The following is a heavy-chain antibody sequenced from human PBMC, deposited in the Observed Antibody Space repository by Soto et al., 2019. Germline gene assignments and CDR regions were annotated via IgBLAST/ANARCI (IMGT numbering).Heavy chain of an antibody. CDR2: IITILGIA. D-gene: IGHD3-10*01. J-gene: IGHJ3*02. CDR3: ASSSRDYYGSGSYNDAFDI. V-gene: IGHV1-69*02. CDR1: GGTFSSYT. Sequence: QVQLVQSGAEVKKPGSSVKVSCKASGGTFSSYTISWVRQAPGQGLEWMGRIITILGIANYAQKFQGRVTITADKSTSTAYMELSSLRSEDTAVYYCASSSRDYYGSGSYNDAFDIWGQGTMVTVSS.